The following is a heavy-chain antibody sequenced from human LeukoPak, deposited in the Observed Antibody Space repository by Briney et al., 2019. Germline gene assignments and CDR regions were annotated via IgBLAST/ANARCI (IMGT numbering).Heavy chain of an antibody. D-gene: IGHD3-9*01. Sequence: GASVKVSCKASGYTFTSYGISWVRQAPGQGLDWMGWISAYNGNTNYAQKLQGRVTMTTDTSTSTAYMELRSLRSDDTAVYYCARGVYYDILTGYYGGVDAFDIWGQGTMVTVSS. CDR2: ISAYNGNT. CDR1: GYTFTSYG. CDR3: ARGVYYDILTGYYGGVDAFDI. V-gene: IGHV1-18*04. J-gene: IGHJ3*02.